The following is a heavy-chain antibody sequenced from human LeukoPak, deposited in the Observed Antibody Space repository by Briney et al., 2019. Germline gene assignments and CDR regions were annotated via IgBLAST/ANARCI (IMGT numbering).Heavy chain of an antibody. V-gene: IGHV4-39*07. CDR1: GGSISSSSSY. CDR2: VYYSGST. Sequence: SETLSLTCTVSGGSISSSSSYWGWIRQPPGKGLEWIGTVYYSGSTYYNPSLKSRVTISVDTSKNQFSLKLSSVTAADTAVYYCARGLFADYYGSGSLNHDAFDIWGQGTMVTVSS. CDR3: ARGLFADYYGSGSLNHDAFDI. J-gene: IGHJ3*02. D-gene: IGHD3-10*01.